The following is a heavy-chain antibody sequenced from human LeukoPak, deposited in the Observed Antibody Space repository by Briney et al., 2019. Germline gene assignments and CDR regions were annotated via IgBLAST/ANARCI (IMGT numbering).Heavy chain of an antibody. D-gene: IGHD1-14*01. J-gene: IGHJ3*01. Sequence: GGSLRLSCAASGFTFTNHIMHWVRQAPGKGLEWVASIATDGSQTFYRGSVKGRFTISRDNSENKLYLQMNRLRAEDTAVYCCVRERQDTIVHTGAFDFWGQGTMLSVSS. CDR3: VRERQDTIVHTGAFDF. CDR2: IATDGSQT. CDR1: GFTFTNHI. V-gene: IGHV3-30-3*01.